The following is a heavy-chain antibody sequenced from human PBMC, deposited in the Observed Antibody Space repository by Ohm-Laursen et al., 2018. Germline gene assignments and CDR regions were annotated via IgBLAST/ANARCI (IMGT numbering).Heavy chain of an antibody. CDR2: ISYSGRT. CDR1: GVSISRYY. Sequence: GTLSLTCPFSGVSISRYYWSWIRQPPGKGLEWIGYISYSGRTNYSPSLESRVTISIDTSKNQLSLRLTSVTTADTAVYYCASFAVAGLTWGQGTLVTVSS. CDR3: ASFAVAGLT. V-gene: IGHV4-59*01. J-gene: IGHJ5*02. D-gene: IGHD6-19*01.